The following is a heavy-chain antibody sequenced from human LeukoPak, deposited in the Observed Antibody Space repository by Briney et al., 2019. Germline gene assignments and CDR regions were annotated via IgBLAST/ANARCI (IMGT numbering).Heavy chain of an antibody. D-gene: IGHD4-23*01. CDR1: GGTFSSYP. CDR3: ARNSRVASTSGLNY. Sequence: SVKLSCKASGGTFSSYPFTWVRQAPGQGLEWRGEITPIFGAANYAQTFQGRVTITADESTSTVFMELSSLRSDDTAFYYCARNSRVASTSGLNYWGQGTLVTVSS. CDR2: ITPIFGAA. V-gene: IGHV1-69*01. J-gene: IGHJ4*02.